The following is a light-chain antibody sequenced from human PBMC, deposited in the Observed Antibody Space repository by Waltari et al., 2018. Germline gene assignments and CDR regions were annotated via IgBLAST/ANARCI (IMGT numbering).Light chain of an antibody. J-gene: IGKJ2*01. CDR3: QQYHNWPPFT. CDR1: QSVSSN. CDR2: DAS. V-gene: IGKV3-15*01. Sequence: EVVMTQSPATLSVSPGERATLSCRASQSVSSNLAWYQQKPGQAPRLLIYDASTRATDVPARFSGSGSGTEFTLTISNLQSEDFAVYSCQQYHNWPPFTFGQGTKLEIK.